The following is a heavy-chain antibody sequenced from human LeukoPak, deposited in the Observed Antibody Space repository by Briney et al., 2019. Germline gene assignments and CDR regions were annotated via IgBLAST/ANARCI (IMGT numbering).Heavy chain of an antibody. CDR3: ARGDSSGYPDY. CDR1: GGSISSSKW. J-gene: IGHJ4*02. D-gene: IGHD3-22*01. CDR2: IYHSGST. V-gene: IGHV4-4*02. Sequence: PSETLSLTCAVSGGSISSSKWWSRVRPPPGKGLEWIGEIYHSGSTNYNPSLKSRVTISVDKSKDQFSLKLTSVTAADTAVYYCARGDSSGYPDYGGQGSLVTVSS.